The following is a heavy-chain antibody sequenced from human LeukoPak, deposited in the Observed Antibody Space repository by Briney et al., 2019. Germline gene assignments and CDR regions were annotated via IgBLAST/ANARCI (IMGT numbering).Heavy chain of an antibody. D-gene: IGHD2-8*01. CDR2: INHSGST. CDR3: ASENGFNDY. J-gene: IGHJ4*02. CDR1: GDSISTSNSY. V-gene: IGHV4-39*07. Sequence: SETLSLTCTVSGDSISTSNSYWGWIRQPPGKGLEWIGEINHSGSTNYNPSLKSRVTISVDTSKNQFSLKLSSVTAADTAVYYCASENGFNDYWGQGTLVTVSS.